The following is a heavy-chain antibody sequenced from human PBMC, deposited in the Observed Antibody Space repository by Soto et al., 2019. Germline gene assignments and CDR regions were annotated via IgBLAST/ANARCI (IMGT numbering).Heavy chain of an antibody. CDR3: AKDRTPPRGDYEGLDYYYGMDV. D-gene: IGHD4-17*01. V-gene: IGHV3-30*18. Sequence: QVQLVESGGGVVQPGRSLRLSCAASGFTFSSYGMHWVRQAPGKGLEWVAVISYDGSNKYYADSVKGRFTISRDNSKNTLYLQMKSLRAEDTAVYYCAKDRTPPRGDYEGLDYYYGMDVWGQGPTVTVSS. CDR1: GFTFSSYG. J-gene: IGHJ6*02. CDR2: ISYDGSNK.